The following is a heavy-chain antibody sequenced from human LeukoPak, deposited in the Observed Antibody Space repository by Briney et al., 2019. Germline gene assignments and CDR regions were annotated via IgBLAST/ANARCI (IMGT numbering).Heavy chain of an antibody. D-gene: IGHD6-13*01. J-gene: IGHJ6*02. CDR3: ARLLVPAAAGPRRNYYYYYGMDV. CDR1: GGSISSYY. Sequence: SETLSLTCTVSGGSISSYYWSWIRQPAGKGLEWIGRIYTSGSTNYNPSLKSRVTISVDTSKNQFSLKLSSVTAADTAVYYCARLLVPAAAGPRRNYYYYYGMDVWGQGTTDTVSS. V-gene: IGHV4-4*07. CDR2: IYTSGST.